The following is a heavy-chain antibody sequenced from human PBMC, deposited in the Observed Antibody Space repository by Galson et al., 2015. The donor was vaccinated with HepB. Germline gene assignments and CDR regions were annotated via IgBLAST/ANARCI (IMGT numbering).Heavy chain of an antibody. Sequence: PALVYPTQTLIPTFTFSGFSLTTSGVRVGWIRQPPGKALVWVARIDWDAGEYSTPSLKTRLTISKDTSKNQVVIKMTNMDPVDTTTYYCARIRGCGDAFDMWGQGTTVTVSS. V-gene: IGHV2-70*10. CDR3: ARIRGCGDAFDM. CDR2: IDWDAGE. D-gene: IGHD2-15*01. CDR1: GFSLTTSGVR. J-gene: IGHJ3*02.